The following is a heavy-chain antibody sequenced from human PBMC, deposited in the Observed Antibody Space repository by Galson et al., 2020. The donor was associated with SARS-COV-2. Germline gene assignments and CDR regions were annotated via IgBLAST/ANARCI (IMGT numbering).Heavy chain of an antibody. CDR1: GGSISNNDW. J-gene: IGHJ2*01. Sequence: SETLSLTCTVSGGSISNNDWRSWVRQPPGKGLEWIGEISHSVTTHYNPSLKSRVTISGDKSKNQLALKLSSVTAADTAVYYCARDSGYCTDGVCYRYWYFDLWGRGTLVTVSS. CDR2: ISHSVTT. D-gene: IGHD2-8*01. V-gene: IGHV4-4*02. CDR3: ARDSGYCTDGVCYRYWYFDL.